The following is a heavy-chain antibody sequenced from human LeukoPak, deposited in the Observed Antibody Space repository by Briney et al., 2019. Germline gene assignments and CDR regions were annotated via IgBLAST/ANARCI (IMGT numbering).Heavy chain of an antibody. D-gene: IGHD5-12*01. V-gene: IGHV1-2*02. J-gene: IGHJ3*02. CDR3: ARDLPKTGYVGALDI. CDR2: INPNSGGT. Sequence: ASVKVPCQASGYTLNDHCMLWVRQAAAHGLEWMGGINPNSGGTNYAQNFKGRVTMTRDTSISTSYMEVNSLTSDDTAVYYCARDLPKTGYVGALDIWGQGTMVTVSS. CDR1: GYTLNDHC.